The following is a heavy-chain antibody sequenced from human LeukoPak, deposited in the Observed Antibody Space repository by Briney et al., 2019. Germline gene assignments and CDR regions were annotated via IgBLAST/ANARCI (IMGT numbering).Heavy chain of an antibody. CDR1: GFTFSSYG. Sequence: ASVTVSCTASGFTFSSYGISWVRQAPGQGLEWMGWISSSSGNTNYAQKFQDRVTMTTDKSTSTAYMELRSLRSDDTAAYYCAREHPHFGELWNDYWGQGTQVTVSS. CDR3: AREHPHFGELWNDY. D-gene: IGHD3-10*01. V-gene: IGHV1-18*01. CDR2: ISSSSGNT. J-gene: IGHJ4*02.